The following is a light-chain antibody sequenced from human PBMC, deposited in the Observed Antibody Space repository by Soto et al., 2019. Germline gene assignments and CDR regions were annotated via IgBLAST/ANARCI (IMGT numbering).Light chain of an antibody. CDR3: QQYNNWPPIT. Sequence: EIVMTQYPATLSVSPGEGATLSCRASQSVSSNLAWYQQRPGQAPRLLIYGASNRATGIPARFSGSGSGTEFTLTISSLQSEDFAVYYCQQYNNWPPITFGQGTRLDIK. CDR1: QSVSSN. J-gene: IGKJ5*01. V-gene: IGKV3-15*01. CDR2: GAS.